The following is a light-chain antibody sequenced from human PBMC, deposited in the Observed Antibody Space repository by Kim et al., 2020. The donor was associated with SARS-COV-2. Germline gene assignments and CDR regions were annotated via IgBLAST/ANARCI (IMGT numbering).Light chain of an antibody. CDR2: AGS. J-gene: IGKJ5*01. CDR1: KGIRNL. CDR3: QQYNTTPVT. Sequence: GSVGERVTSTGPGSKGIRNLLTWFQQKPGKAPNLLNYAGSNLESGGPSRFSGSGSGKDLTLTINSLQPEDVATYYCQQYNTTPVTLGPGTRVEIK. V-gene: IGKV1-33*01.